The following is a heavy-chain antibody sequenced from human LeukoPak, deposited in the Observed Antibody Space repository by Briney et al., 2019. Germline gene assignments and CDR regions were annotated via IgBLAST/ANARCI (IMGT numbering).Heavy chain of an antibody. CDR2: ISASGSGT. Sequence: HPGGSLRLSCAASRFTFSSYVMSWVRQAPGKGLEWVSGISASGSGTYYADSVKGRFTISRDNSKNTLYLQMNTLRAEDTAVYYCAKSVRYSYPDAFDIWGQGTMVSVSS. V-gene: IGHV3-23*01. CDR3: AKSVRYSYPDAFDI. D-gene: IGHD5-18*01. J-gene: IGHJ3*02. CDR1: RFTFSSYV.